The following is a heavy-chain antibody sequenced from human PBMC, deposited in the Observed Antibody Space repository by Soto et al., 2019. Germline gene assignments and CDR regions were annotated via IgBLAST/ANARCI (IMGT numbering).Heavy chain of an antibody. Sequence: EVQLVESGGGLVKPGGSLRLSCAASGFTFNTYDMNWVRQAPGKGLEWVSSITTSSAYIYYADSLKGRITSSRDNAQNSLFLQMNSLRAEDTAVYFCVRSGTARLLRLSWFDTWGQGTLVTVSS. CDR1: GFTFNTYD. CDR3: VRSGTARLLRLSWFDT. J-gene: IGHJ5*02. D-gene: IGHD2-21*01. CDR2: ITTSSAYI. V-gene: IGHV3-21*01.